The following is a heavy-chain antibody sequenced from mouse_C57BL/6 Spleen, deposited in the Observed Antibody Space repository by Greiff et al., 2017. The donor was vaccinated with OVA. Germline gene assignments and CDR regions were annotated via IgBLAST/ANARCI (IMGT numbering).Heavy chain of an antibody. J-gene: IGHJ2*01. D-gene: IGHD2-10*02. CDR2: ISDGGSYT. CDR3: AREGGYGNYGY. Sequence: EVQRVESGGGLVKPGGSLKLSCAASGFTFSSYAMSWVRQTPEKRLEWVATISDGGSYTYYPDNVKGRFTISRDNAKNNLYLQMSHLKSEDTAMYYCAREGGYGNYGYWGQGTTLTVSS. V-gene: IGHV5-4*01. CDR1: GFTFSSYA.